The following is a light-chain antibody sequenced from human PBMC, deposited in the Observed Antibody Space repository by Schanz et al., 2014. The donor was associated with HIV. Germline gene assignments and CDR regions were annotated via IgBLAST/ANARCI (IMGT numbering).Light chain of an antibody. V-gene: IGLV2-8*01. CDR3: SSYEGIHNWV. CDR2: EVN. CDR1: SSDVGGYNY. J-gene: IGLJ2*01. Sequence: QSALTQPPSASGSPGQSVTISCTGTSSDVGGYNYVSWYQHHPGKAPKLLISEVNKRPSGVPDRFSGSKSGKTASLTVSGLQAEDEADYYCSSYEGIHNWVFGGGTKLTVL.